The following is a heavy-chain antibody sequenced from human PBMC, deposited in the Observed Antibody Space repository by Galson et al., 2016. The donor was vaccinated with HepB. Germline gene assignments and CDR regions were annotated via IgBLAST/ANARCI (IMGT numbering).Heavy chain of an antibody. V-gene: IGHV4-39*01. CDR1: DDSISSSSYY. Sequence: LSLTCTVSDDSISSSSYYWGWIRQPPGKGLEWIGSFYYSGSTFYNPSLKSRVTLSVDTSKKQFSLKLNSVTAADTAVYYCARHGPVTTHFYGGQGTLVTVSS. CDR2: FYYSGST. D-gene: IGHD4-11*01. CDR3: ARHGPVTTHFY. J-gene: IGHJ4*02.